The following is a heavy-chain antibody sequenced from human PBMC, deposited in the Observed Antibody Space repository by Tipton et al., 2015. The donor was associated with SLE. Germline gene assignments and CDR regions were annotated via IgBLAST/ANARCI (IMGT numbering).Heavy chain of an antibody. CDR1: GGSISSYY. Sequence: TLSLTCTVSGGSISSYYWSWIRQPPGKGLEWIGYIYYSGSTNYNPSLKSRVTISVDTSKNQFSLKLSSVTAADTAVYYCARKKQQRVAFDIWGQGTMVTVSS. CDR3: ARKKQQRVAFDI. V-gene: IGHV4-59*12. J-gene: IGHJ3*02. D-gene: IGHD6-13*01. CDR2: IYYSGST.